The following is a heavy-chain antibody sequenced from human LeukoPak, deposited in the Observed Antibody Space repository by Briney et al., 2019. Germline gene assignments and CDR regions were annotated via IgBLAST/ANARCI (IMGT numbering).Heavy chain of an antibody. V-gene: IGHV3-21*01. J-gene: IGHJ4*02. CDR2: ISSSSSYI. Sequence: GGSLRLSCVASGFTFSSYSMNWVRQAPGKGLEWVSSISSSSSYIYYADSVKGRFTISRGNARKSLYLQMNSLRAEDTAIYYCARDSDVHCSGGSCTNFDYWGQGTLVTVSS. CDR1: GFTFSSYS. CDR3: ARDSDVHCSGGSCTNFDY. D-gene: IGHD2-15*01.